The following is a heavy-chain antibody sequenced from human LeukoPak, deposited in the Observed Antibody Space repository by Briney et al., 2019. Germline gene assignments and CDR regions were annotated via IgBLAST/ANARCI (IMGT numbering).Heavy chain of an antibody. CDR3: ARDDYGDSKGRFDP. J-gene: IGHJ5*02. CDR1: GYTFTSYG. V-gene: IGHV1-18*01. D-gene: IGHD4-17*01. Sequence: ASVKVSCKASGYTFTSYGISWVRQAPGQGLEWMGWISAYNGNTNYAQKLQGRATMTTDTSTSTAYMELRSLRSDDTAVYYCARDDYGDSKGRFDPWGQGTLVTVSS. CDR2: ISAYNGNT.